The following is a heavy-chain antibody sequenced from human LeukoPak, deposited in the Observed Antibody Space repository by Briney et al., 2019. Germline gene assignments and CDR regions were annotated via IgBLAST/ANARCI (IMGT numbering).Heavy chain of an antibody. CDR2: IYSDGST. V-gene: IGHV3-66*01. D-gene: IGHD4-23*01. CDR1: GLTVSSNY. CDR3: ARRPDYGGTPTFDH. J-gene: IGHJ4*02. Sequence: PGGSLRLSRAASGLTVSSNYMSWVRQAPGKGLEWVSVIYSDGSTYYADSVKGRFTISRDNSKNTVYLQMNSLRAEDTAVYFCARRPDYGGTPTFDHWGQGTLVTVSS.